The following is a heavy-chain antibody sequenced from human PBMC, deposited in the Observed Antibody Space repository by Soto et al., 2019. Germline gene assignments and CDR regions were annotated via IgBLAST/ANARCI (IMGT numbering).Heavy chain of an antibody. CDR3: ASDRGPYYYDRSGYEADY. Sequence: QVQLVQSGAEVKKPGSSVKVSCKASGGTFSSYAISWVRQAPGQGLEWMGGLIPIFGTANYAQKFQGRVTSAADESTSTAYMELSSLRSEDTAVYYCASDRGPYYYDRSGYEADYWGQGTLVTVSS. CDR2: LIPIFGTA. J-gene: IGHJ4*02. D-gene: IGHD3-22*01. V-gene: IGHV1-69*01. CDR1: GGTFSSYA.